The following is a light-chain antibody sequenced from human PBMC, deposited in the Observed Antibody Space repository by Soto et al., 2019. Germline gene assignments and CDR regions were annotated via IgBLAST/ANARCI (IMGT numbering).Light chain of an antibody. CDR1: QSVSSN. Sequence: EIVMTQSPGTLSVFPGERATLSCRASQSVSSNLAWYQQKPGQSPRLLIYGASTRATGTPARFSGSGSGTEFTLTISSLQSEDFAVYYCQQYNNWPPWTFGQGTKVEIK. V-gene: IGKV3-15*01. J-gene: IGKJ1*01. CDR2: GAS. CDR3: QQYNNWPPWT.